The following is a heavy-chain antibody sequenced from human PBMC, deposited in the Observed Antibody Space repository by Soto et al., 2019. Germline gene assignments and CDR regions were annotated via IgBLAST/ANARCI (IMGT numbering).Heavy chain of an antibody. J-gene: IGHJ5*02. V-gene: IGHV1-8*02. D-gene: IGHD5-18*01. CDR3: ARMESFGSLNWFDP. CDR2: MNPGSGDT. CDR1: GYTFTNND. Sequence: QVQLVQSGAEVKKPGASVKVSCKASGYTFTNNDVSWVRQATGQGLEWMGWMNPGSGDTGYAQKFPGRVTMTREISIATAYMALNSLTSEDTAIYYCARMESFGSLNWFDPWGQGTLVTVSS.